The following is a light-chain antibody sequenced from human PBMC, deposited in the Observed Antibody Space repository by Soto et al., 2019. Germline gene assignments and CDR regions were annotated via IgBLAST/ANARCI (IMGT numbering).Light chain of an antibody. CDR1: QSVSNW. Sequence: DIQMTQSPSTLSASVGDKVTITCRASQSVSNWLAWYQQKPGKAPNLLIYDVSNLESGVPSRFSGSGSGTEFTLTISSLQPDDFATYYCQQYNSYSLTFGQGTKV. CDR3: QQYNSYSLT. V-gene: IGKV1-5*01. CDR2: DVS. J-gene: IGKJ1*01.